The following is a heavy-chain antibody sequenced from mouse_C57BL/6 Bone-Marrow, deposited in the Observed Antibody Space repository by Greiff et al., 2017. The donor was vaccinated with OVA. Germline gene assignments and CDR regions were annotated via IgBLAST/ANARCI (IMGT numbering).Heavy chain of an antibody. V-gene: IGHV1-85*01. D-gene: IGHD1-1*01. CDR3: ARHYYYGSSYGYWYFDV. CDR2: IYPRDGST. J-gene: IGHJ1*03. Sequence: LEESGPELVKPGASVKLSCKASGYTFTSYDINWVKQRPGQGLEWIGWIYPRDGSTKYNEKFKGKATLTVDTSSSTAYMELHSLTSEDSAVYFCARHYYYGSSYGYWYFDVWGTGTTVTVSS. CDR1: GYTFTSYD.